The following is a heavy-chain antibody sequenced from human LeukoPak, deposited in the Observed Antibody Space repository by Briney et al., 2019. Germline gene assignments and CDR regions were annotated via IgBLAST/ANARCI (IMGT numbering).Heavy chain of an antibody. CDR2: ISGTTDTI. V-gene: IGHV3-48*04. D-gene: IGHD4/OR15-4a*01. Sequence: VQPGGSLRLSCAATGFTFSSFTMTWVRQAPGKGLERVSSISGTTDTIYYADSVKGRFTISRNNANNSVSLQMNSLRPEDTAVYFCARRRVLSVARALDYWGQGTLVTVSS. CDR1: GFTFSSFT. J-gene: IGHJ4*02. CDR3: ARRRVLSVARALDY.